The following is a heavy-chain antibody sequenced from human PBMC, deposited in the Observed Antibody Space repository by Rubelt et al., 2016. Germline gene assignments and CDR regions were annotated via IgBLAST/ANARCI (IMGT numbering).Heavy chain of an antibody. J-gene: IGHJ2*01. D-gene: IGHD6-19*01. CDR3: AREAVAGTDWYFDL. Sequence: QVQLVQSGAEVKKPGASVKVSCKASGYTFTSYGISWVRQAPGQGLEWMGWISAYNGNTNYGQKVQGRVTMTTDTSTSTGYMELRSLRAEDTAVYYCAREAVAGTDWYFDLWGRGTLVTVSS. V-gene: IGHV1-18*01. CDR1: GYTFTSYG. CDR2: ISAYNGNT.